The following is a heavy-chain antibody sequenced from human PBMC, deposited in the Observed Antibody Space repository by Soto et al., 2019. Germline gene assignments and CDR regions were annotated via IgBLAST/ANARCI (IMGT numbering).Heavy chain of an antibody. D-gene: IGHD3-3*01. J-gene: IGHJ4*02. Sequence: SVKVSCKASGGTFSSYAISWVRQAPGQGLEWMGGIIPIFGTANYAQKFQGRVTITADESTSTAYMELSSLRSEDTAVYYCASSSTKIFGVKYWCDYWGQGNLVTVSS. CDR2: IIPIFGTA. CDR3: ASSSTKIFGVKYWCDY. V-gene: IGHV1-69*13. CDR1: GGTFSSYA.